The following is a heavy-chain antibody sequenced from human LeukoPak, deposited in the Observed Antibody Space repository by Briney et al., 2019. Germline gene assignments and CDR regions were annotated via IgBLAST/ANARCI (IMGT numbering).Heavy chain of an antibody. V-gene: IGHV1-8*03. Sequence: ASVKVSCKVSGYTFSSYDINWVRQATGQGLEWMGWMNPKRGNTGYAHKFQGRVTITRNTSITTAYMELSSLRSEDTAVYYCAKSSGWDLDAFDIWGQGTMVTVSS. CDR2: MNPKRGNT. CDR3: AKSSGWDLDAFDI. J-gene: IGHJ3*02. D-gene: IGHD6-19*01. CDR1: GYTFSSYD.